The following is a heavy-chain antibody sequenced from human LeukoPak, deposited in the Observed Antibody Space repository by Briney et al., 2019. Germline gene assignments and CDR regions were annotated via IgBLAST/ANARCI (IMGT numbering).Heavy chain of an antibody. CDR2: IKQDGSEK. V-gene: IGHV3-7*03. J-gene: IGHJ5*02. Sequence: GGSLRLSCAASGFTFSSYWMSWVRQAPGKGLEWVANIKQDGSEKYYVDSVKGRFTISRDNAKNSLYLQMNSLKTEDTAVYYCTRHGWGVRQQLPYNWFDPWGQGTLVTVSS. D-gene: IGHD6-13*01. CDR1: GFTFSSYW. CDR3: TRHGWGVRQQLPYNWFDP.